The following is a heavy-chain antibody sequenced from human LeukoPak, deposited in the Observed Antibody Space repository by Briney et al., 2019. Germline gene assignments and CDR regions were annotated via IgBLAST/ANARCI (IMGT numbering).Heavy chain of an antibody. CDR1: GFTFSSYS. Sequence: GGSLRLSCAASGFTFSSYSMNWVRQAPGKGLEWVSYISSSSSSTIYYADSVKGRFTISRDNAKNSLDLQMNSLRDEDTAVYYCATRGAVADSWGQGTLVTVSS. J-gene: IGHJ4*02. CDR2: ISSSSSSTI. CDR3: ATRGAVADS. V-gene: IGHV3-48*02. D-gene: IGHD6-19*01.